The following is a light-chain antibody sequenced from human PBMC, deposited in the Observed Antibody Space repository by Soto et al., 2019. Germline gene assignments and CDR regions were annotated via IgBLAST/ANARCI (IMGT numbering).Light chain of an antibody. CDR1: QSISSW. V-gene: IGKV1-5*01. J-gene: IGKJ1*01. CDR2: DAS. Sequence: DIQITQSPSTLSASVGDRGTITCRASQSISSWLAWYQQKPGKAPKLMIYDASSLESGVPSRFSGSGSGTEFTLTISSLQPDDFADYYCQQYNSYYPRTFGQGTKVDIK. CDR3: QQYNSYYPRT.